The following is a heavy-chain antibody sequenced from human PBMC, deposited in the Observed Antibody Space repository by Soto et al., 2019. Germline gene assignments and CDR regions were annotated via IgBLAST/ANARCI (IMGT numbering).Heavy chain of an antibody. CDR3: AIVANWSDLPDHHYGMEV. CDR2: IYYSGST. CDR1: GGSISSGDYY. D-gene: IGHD1-20*01. Sequence: QVQLQESGPGLVKPSQTLSLTCTVSGGSISSGDYYWSWIRQPPGKGLEWIGYIYYSGSTYYNPSLKSRLXXXLXXSKNHLSLKLSSVTAADTEVYYCAIVANWSDLPDHHYGMEVGGQATTVNVSS. J-gene: IGHJ6*01. V-gene: IGHV4-30-4*01.